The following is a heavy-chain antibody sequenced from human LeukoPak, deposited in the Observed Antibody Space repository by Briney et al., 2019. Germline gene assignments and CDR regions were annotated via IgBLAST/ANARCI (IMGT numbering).Heavy chain of an antibody. CDR3: AREELRQAWFGELSPPD. CDR1: GYTFTGYY. J-gene: IGHJ4*02. Sequence: ASVKVSCKASGYTFTGYYMHWVRQAPGQGLEWMGIINPSGGSTSYAQKFQGRVTMTRDTSTSTVYMELSSLRSEDTAVYYCAREELRQAWFGELSPPDWGQGTLVTVSS. D-gene: IGHD3-10*01. V-gene: IGHV1-46*03. CDR2: INPSGGST.